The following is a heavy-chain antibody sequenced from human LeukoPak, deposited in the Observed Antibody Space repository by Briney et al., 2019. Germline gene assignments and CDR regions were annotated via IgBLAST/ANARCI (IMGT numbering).Heavy chain of an antibody. J-gene: IGHJ5*02. CDR1: GYTFTSYD. CDR2: MNPNSGNT. Sequence: GASVKVSCKASGYTFTSYDINWVRQAPGQGLEWMGWMNPNSGNTGYAQKFQGRVTITRNTSISTAYMELSSLRSEDTAVYYCARGDRRAYYNWFDPWGQGTLVTVSS. CDR3: ARGDRRAYYNWFDP. V-gene: IGHV1-8*03. D-gene: IGHD3-22*01.